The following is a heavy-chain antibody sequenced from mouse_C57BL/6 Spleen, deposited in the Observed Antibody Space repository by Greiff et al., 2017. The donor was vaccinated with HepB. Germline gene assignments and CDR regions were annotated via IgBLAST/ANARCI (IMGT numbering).Heavy chain of an antibody. CDR2: IDPSDSYT. V-gene: IGHV1-69*01. D-gene: IGHD2-3*01. CDR1: GYTFTSYW. Sequence: QVQLQQPGAELVMPGASVKLSCKASGYTFTSYWMHWVKQRPGQGLEWIGEIDPSDSYTNYNQKFKGESTLTVDKSSSTAYMQLSSLTSEDSAVYYCARKEAWLLVFAYWGQGTLVTVSA. CDR3: ARKEAWLLVFAY. J-gene: IGHJ3*01.